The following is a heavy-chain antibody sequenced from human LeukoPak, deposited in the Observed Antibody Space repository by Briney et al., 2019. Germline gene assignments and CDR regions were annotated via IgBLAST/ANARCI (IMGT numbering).Heavy chain of an antibody. J-gene: IGHJ6*03. D-gene: IGHD3-10*01. Sequence: SQTLSLTCAISGDSVSSNSAAWNWIRQSPSRGLEWLGRTYYRSKWYNDYAVSVKSRITINPDTSKNQFSLQLNSVTPEDTAVYYCARGKMVRGVPYYYYYYMDVWGKGTTVTVSS. V-gene: IGHV6-1*01. CDR2: TYYRSKWYN. CDR3: ARGKMVRGVPYYYYYYMDV. CDR1: GDSVSSNSAA.